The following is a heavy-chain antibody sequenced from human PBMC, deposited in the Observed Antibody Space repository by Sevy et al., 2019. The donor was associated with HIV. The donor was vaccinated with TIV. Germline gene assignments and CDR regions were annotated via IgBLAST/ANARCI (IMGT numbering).Heavy chain of an antibody. CDR1: GFTFSSYA. CDR3: ANMPSYDFWSGYLSNWFDP. D-gene: IGHD3-3*01. V-gene: IGHV3-23*01. J-gene: IGHJ5*02. CDR2: PSGSGGST. Sequence: GGSLRLSCAASGFTFSSYAMSWVRRAPGKGLEWVSVPSGSGGSTDYADSVKGRFTISRDNSKNTLYLQMNSLRAEDTAVYYCANMPSYDFWSGYLSNWFDPWGQGTLVTVSS.